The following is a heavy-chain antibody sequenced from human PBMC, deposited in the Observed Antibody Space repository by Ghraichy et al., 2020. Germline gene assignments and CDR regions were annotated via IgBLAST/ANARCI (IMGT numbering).Heavy chain of an antibody. V-gene: IGHV3-23*01. CDR3: AKRNTYCGGDCSSRDDTFDF. CDR1: GFSFNNFA. Sequence: GGSLRLSCAASGFSFNNFAMNWVRQAPGKGLEWVSSITGSGGSTFYADSVKGRFTVSRDNSKNALYLQMDSLRADDTAIYYCAKRNTYCGGDCSSRDDTFDFWGQGTLVTVSS. CDR2: ITGSGGST. D-gene: IGHD2-21*02. J-gene: IGHJ3*01.